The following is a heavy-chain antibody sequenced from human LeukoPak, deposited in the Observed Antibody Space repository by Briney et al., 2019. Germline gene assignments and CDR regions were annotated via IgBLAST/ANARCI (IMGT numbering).Heavy chain of an antibody. CDR2: IRFDGSNI. V-gene: IGHV3-30*02. Sequence: PGGSLRLSCAASGFTFSSYAMHWVRQAPGKGLEWVAIIRFDGSNIHYADSVEGRFTISRDNSKNTLYLQMNSLRAEDTAVYYCAKGEYYDYVWGSYRYTSPYYFDYWGQGTLVTVSS. D-gene: IGHD3-16*02. CDR3: AKGEYYDYVWGSYRYTSPYYFDY. CDR1: GFTFSSYA. J-gene: IGHJ4*02.